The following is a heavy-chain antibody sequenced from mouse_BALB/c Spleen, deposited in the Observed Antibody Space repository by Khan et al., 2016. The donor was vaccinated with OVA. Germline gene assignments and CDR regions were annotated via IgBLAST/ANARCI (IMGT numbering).Heavy chain of an antibody. V-gene: IGHV9-3-1*01. CDR2: INTYTGEP. CDR3: ARVGYNGTMDF. Sequence: LVESGPELKKPGETVQISCKASGFTFTNYGMNWVRQAPGKGLKWMGWINTYTGEPTFTDDFKGRFAFSLETSASTAYLQFNSLKNEDTATYFCARVGYNGTMDFWGQGTSVTVSS. D-gene: IGHD2-14*01. J-gene: IGHJ4*01. CDR1: GFTFTNYG.